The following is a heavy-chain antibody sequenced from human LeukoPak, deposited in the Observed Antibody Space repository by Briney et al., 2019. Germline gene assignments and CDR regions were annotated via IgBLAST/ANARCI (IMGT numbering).Heavy chain of an antibody. CDR2: IYSSGGT. CDR3: ARGLGSERYYYYYYGVDV. J-gene: IGHJ6*02. D-gene: IGHD3-10*01. V-gene: IGHV4-30-4*01. CDR1: GDSTTSGDDY. Sequence: SETLSLTCSVSGDSTTSGDDYWSWIRQPPGKALEWIGYIYSSGGTSRNPSLKSRVTISLDTSKNQFSLRLSSVTAADTAVYYCARGLGSERYYYYYYGVDVWGQGTTVTVSS.